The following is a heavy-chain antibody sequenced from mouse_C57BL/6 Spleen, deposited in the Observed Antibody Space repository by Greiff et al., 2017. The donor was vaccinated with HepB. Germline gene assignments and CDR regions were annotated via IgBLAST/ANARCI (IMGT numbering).Heavy chain of an antibody. CDR2: IDPETGGT. V-gene: IGHV1-15*01. Sequence: VQLQESGAELVRPGASVTLSCKASGYTFTDYEMHWVKQTPVHGLEWIGAIDPETGGTAYNQKFKGKAILTADKSSSTAYMELRSLTSEDSAVYYCTREAHPKWFAYWGQGTLVTVSA. J-gene: IGHJ3*01. CDR3: TREAHPKWFAY. CDR1: GYTFTDYE.